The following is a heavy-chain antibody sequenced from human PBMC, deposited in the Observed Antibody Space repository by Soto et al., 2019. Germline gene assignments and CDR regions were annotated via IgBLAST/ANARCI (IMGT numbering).Heavy chain of an antibody. CDR3: ARDLLDVGGPRYGLDV. D-gene: IGHD3-3*01. CDR1: GYIFTSHG. V-gene: IGHV1-18*01. CDR2: ISTNNGKT. J-gene: IGHJ6*02. Sequence: ASVKVSCKASGYIFTSHGINWVRQAPGQGLEWMGWISTNNGKTNYEQTRQGRVTMTTDTSTNTVHMELRSLRSDDTAVYYCARDLLDVGGPRYGLDVWGQGTTVTVSS.